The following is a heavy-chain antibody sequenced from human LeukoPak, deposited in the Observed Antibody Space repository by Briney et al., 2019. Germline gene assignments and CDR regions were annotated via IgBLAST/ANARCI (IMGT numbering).Heavy chain of an antibody. CDR1: GGSFSGYY. J-gene: IGHJ4*02. CDR3: AREGGAAAGYDY. Sequence: SETLSLTCAVYGGSFSGYYWSWIRQPPGKGLEWIGEINHSGSTNYNPSLKSRVTISVDTSKNQFSLKLSSVTAADTAVYYCAREGGAAAGYDYWGQGTLVTVSS. V-gene: IGHV4-34*01. D-gene: IGHD6-13*01. CDR2: INHSGST.